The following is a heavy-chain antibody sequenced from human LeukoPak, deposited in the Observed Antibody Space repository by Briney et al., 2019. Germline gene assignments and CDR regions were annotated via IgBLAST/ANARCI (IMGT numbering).Heavy chain of an antibody. V-gene: IGHV1-69*05. CDR2: IIPIFGTA. J-gene: IGHJ5*02. CDR1: GGTFSSYA. Sequence: SVKVSCKASGGTFSSYAISWVRQAPGQGLEWMGGIIPIFGTANYAQKFQGRVTITTDESTSTDYMELSSLSSEDTAVYYCARDYIGGYAPFDPWGQGTLVTVSS. D-gene: IGHD3-22*01. CDR3: ARDYIGGYAPFDP.